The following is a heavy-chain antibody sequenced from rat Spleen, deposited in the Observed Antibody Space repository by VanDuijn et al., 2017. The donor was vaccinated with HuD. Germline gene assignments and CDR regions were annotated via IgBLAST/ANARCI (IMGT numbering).Heavy chain of an antibody. CDR1: GLTFNTYW. J-gene: IGHJ2*01. CDR2: ITSSGI. D-gene: IGHD1-1*01. Sequence: EVQLVESGGGLVQPGRSLKLSCVASGLTFNTYWMSWIRQAPGKGLAWVASITSSGIYYRKSVKGRFTLSRDNAKSTLYLQMDSLRSEDTATYYCARRGTVVTGFDYWGQGVMVTVSS. V-gene: IGHV5-31*01. CDR3: ARRGTVVTGFDY.